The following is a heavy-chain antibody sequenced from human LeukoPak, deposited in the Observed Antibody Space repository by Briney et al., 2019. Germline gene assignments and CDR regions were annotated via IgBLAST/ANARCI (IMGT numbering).Heavy chain of an antibody. Sequence: GGSLRLSCAASGFTFSYFEMNWVRQAPGKGLEWVASISKSSSYIYYADSVKGRFTISRDNAKNSLYLQMNSLRAEDTAVYYCARGGYYGDYICDYWGQGTLVTVSS. CDR3: ARGGYYGDYICDY. D-gene: IGHD4-17*01. J-gene: IGHJ4*02. CDR2: ISKSSSYI. CDR1: GFTFSYFE. V-gene: IGHV3-21*01.